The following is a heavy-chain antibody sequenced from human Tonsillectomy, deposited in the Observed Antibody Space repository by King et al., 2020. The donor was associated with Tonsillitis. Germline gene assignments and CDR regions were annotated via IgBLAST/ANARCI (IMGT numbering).Heavy chain of an antibody. D-gene: IGHD2-15*01. V-gene: IGHV3-30*04. CDR3: ARTMGCRGVTCYADYFDY. Sequence: VQLVESGGGVVQPGRSLRLSCAASGFTFSAYAMHWVRQAPGKGLEWVALISYDGSSKYYADSVKGRFTISRDNSKNTLYLQMNSLRGEDTAVFYCARTMGCRGVTCYADYFDYWGQGALVTVSS. CDR1: GFTFSAYA. J-gene: IGHJ4*02. CDR2: ISYDGSSK.